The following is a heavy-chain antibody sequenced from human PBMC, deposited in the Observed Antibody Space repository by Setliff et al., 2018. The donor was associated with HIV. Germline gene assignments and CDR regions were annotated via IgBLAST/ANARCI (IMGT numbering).Heavy chain of an antibody. Sequence: GSLRLSCEASGFNFSDYWMTWVRQAPGKGLEWVASIKKDGSEKYYVDSVKGRFAISRDNAKNSLYLQMSSLRAEDTAVFYCARGVGSDYWGQGTLVTVSS. V-gene: IGHV3-7*01. D-gene: IGHD1-26*01. CDR1: GFNFSDYW. CDR3: ARGVGSDY. CDR2: IKKDGSEK. J-gene: IGHJ4*02.